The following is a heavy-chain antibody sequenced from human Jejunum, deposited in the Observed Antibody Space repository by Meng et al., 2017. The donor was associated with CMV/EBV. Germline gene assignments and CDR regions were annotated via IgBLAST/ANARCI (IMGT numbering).Heavy chain of an antibody. J-gene: IGHJ4*02. CDR2: ITTVDGTT. CDR3: ATPMTYYASWRGYPPFDY. Sequence: NNYAMSWVRQAPGQGLEWMGTITTVDGTTSYAQKFRHRVTITADRSTYTAYMELSSLTSDDTAVYYCATPMTYYASWRGYPPFDYWGQGTLVTVSS. V-gene: IGHV1-69*04. D-gene: IGHD3-3*01. CDR1: NNYA.